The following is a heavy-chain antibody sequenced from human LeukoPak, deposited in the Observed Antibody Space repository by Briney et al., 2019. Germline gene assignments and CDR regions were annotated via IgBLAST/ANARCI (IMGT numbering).Heavy chain of an antibody. CDR3: ARESMCGPDDSFDI. D-gene: IGHD1-14*01. V-gene: IGHV1-69*05. CDR2: IIPIFGTA. CDR1: GGTFSSYA. Sequence: SVKVSCKASGGTFSSYAISWVRQAPGQGLEWMGRIIPIFGTANYAQKFQGRATITTDESTSTAYMELSSLRSEDTAVYYCARESMCGPDDSFDIWGQGTMVTVSS. J-gene: IGHJ3*02.